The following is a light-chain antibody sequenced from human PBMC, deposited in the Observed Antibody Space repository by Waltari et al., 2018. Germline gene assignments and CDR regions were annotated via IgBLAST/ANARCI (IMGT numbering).Light chain of an antibody. Sequence: QSALTQPPSASGSLGQSVTISCTGTSSDVGPSTYVSWYQQNPGKAPKPMIFEVSKRPSGVPDRFSGSRSGNTASLTVSGLQAEDEADYYCSSDAGSNNYVILGGGTKLTVL. CDR3: SSDAGSNNYVI. V-gene: IGLV2-8*01. CDR2: EVS. CDR1: SSDVGPSTY. J-gene: IGLJ2*01.